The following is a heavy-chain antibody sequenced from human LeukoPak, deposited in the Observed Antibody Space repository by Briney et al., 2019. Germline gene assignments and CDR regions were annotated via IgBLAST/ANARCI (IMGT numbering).Heavy chain of an antibody. CDR1: GGSISSGGYS. CDR2: IYHSGST. D-gene: IGHD3-3*01. Sequence: SQTLSLTCAVSGGSISSGGYSWSWIRQPPGKGLEWIGYIYHSGSTYYNPSLKSRVTISVDRSKNQFSLKLSSVTAADTAVYYCARAITIFGVAGDWFDPWGQGTLVTVSS. J-gene: IGHJ5*02. V-gene: IGHV4-30-2*01. CDR3: ARAITIFGVAGDWFDP.